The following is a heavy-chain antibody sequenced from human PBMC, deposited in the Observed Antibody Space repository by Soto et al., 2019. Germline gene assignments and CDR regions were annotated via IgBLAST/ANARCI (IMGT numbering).Heavy chain of an antibody. J-gene: IGHJ5*02. D-gene: IGHD3-3*01. CDR1: GGSISSGGYS. CDR3: ARESGRRFYDFWSGYPGLHWFDP. V-gene: IGHV4-30-4*07. CDR2: IYDSGST. Sequence: SETLSLTCAVSGGSISSGGYSWSWIRQPPGKGLEWIGYIYDSGSTYYNSSLKSRVTMSVDTSKNQFSLKLSSVTAADTAVYYCARESGRRFYDFWSGYPGLHWFDPWGQGTLVTVSS.